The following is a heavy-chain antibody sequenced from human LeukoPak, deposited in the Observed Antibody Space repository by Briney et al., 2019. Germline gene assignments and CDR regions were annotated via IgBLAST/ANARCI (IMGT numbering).Heavy chain of an antibody. CDR1: GGSFSGYY. J-gene: IGHJ4*02. V-gene: IGHV4-34*01. Sequence: SETLSLTCAVYGGSFSGYYWSWIRQPPGKGLEWLGEINHSGSTNYNPSLKSRVTISVDTSKNQFSLKLSSVTAADTAVYYCARTRGYSYGPNDYWGQGTLVTVSA. D-gene: IGHD5-18*01. CDR2: INHSGST. CDR3: ARTRGYSYGPNDY.